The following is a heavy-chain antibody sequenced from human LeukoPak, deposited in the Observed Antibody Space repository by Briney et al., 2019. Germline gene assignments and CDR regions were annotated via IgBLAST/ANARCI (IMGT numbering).Heavy chain of an antibody. CDR2: TSESNDNI. Sequence: AGGSLRLSCAASGFTFSNYYMHWLRQAPFRGLEWVSSTSESNDNIKYADSVKARFTISRDNAKNSLYLQMNSLRAEDTAVYYCARGTTVTSHYYYYMDVWGKGTTVTISS. CDR3: ARGTTVTSHYYYYMDV. CDR1: GFTFSNYY. D-gene: IGHD4-17*01. J-gene: IGHJ6*03. V-gene: IGHV3-69-1*02.